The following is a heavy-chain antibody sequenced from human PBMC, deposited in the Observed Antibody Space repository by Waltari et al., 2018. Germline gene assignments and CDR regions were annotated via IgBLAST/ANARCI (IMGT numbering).Heavy chain of an antibody. CDR1: GVPISSSSYY. CDR2: IYYSGST. V-gene: IGHV4-39*01. J-gene: IGHJ2*01. Sequence: QLQLQESGPGLVKPSETLSLTCTVSGVPISSSSYYWGWIRQPPGKGLEWIGSIYYSGSTYYNPSLKSRVTISVDTSKNQFSLKLSSVTAADTAVYYCARHPAMTIMLWYFDLWGRGTLVTVSS. D-gene: IGHD2-8*01. CDR3: ARHPAMTIMLWYFDL.